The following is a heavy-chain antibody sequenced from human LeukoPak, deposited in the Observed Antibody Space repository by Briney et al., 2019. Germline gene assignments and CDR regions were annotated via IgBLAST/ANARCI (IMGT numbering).Heavy chain of an antibody. CDR3: APLAAAGIDHAFDI. CDR1: GFTFSNYN. Sequence: PGGSLRLSCAASGFTFSNYNMNWVRQAPGKGLEWVSFISSSSSYTYYADSVKGRFTISRDNSKNTLYLQMNSLRAEDTAVYYCAPLAAAGIDHAFDIWGQGTMVTVPS. D-gene: IGHD6-13*01. V-gene: IGHV3-21*04. J-gene: IGHJ3*02. CDR2: ISSSSSYT.